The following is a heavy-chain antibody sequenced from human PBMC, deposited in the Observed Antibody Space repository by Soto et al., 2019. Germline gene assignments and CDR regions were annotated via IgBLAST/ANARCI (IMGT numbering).Heavy chain of an antibody. J-gene: IGHJ4*02. CDR1: GYGFAGYY. CDR3: APASIAAAGHRTFDY. Sequence: VEVSCKASGYGFAGYYMHWVRQAPGQGLEWMGWINPNSGGTNYAQKVQGRVTMTRDTSISTAYMELSRLRSDDTAVYYCAPASIAAAGHRTFDYWGQGTLVTVSS. V-gene: IGHV1-2*02. D-gene: IGHD6-13*01. CDR2: INPNSGGT.